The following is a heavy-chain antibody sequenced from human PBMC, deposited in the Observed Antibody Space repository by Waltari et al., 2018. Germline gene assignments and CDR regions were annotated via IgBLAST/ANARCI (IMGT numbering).Heavy chain of an antibody. CDR1: GFTFSSYA. Sequence: EVQLVESGGGVVRPGGSLRLSCAASGFTFSSYAMSWVRQAPGKGVDGVSGISGSGGSTYYADSVKGRFTISRDNSKNTLYLQMNSLRAEDTAVYYCAKDPIAAQGFFDYWGQGTLVTVSS. CDR3: AKDPIAAQGFFDY. D-gene: IGHD6-6*01. CDR2: ISGSGGST. V-gene: IGHV3-23*04. J-gene: IGHJ4*02.